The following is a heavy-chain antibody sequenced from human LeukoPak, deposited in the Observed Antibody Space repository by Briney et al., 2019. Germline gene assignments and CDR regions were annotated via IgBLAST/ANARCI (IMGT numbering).Heavy chain of an antibody. CDR3: ARVGPPAVGTGKRVYSFDY. CDR1: GFSITSGDY. D-gene: IGHD1-1*01. V-gene: IGHV4-38-2*01. Sequence: PSETLSLTCDVSGFSITSGDYWGWIRQSPGRGLEWIGSISHSGDTYYIPSPRSRVTMSLDTSRNQFSLDLRSVSAADTAVYFCARVGPPAVGTGKRVYSFDYWGQGTLVTVSS. CDR2: ISHSGDT. J-gene: IGHJ4*02.